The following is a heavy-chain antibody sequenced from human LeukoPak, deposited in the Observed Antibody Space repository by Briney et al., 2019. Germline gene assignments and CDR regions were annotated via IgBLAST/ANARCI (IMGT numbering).Heavy chain of an antibody. Sequence: GGSLRLSCAASGFTFCIYSMNWVRQAPGKGLEWVSCISSGSTNIYYADSVRGRFTISRDNAKNSLYLQMNSLRAEDTAVYYCARVGGYCSSVSNCYGDYWGQGILVTVSS. CDR2: ISSGSTNI. CDR1: GFTFCIYS. D-gene: IGHD2-2*01. CDR3: ARVGGYCSSVSNCYGDY. J-gene: IGHJ4*02. V-gene: IGHV3-21*01.